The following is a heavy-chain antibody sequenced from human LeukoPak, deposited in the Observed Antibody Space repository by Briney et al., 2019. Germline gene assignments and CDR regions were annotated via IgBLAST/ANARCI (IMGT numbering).Heavy chain of an antibody. CDR3: ARGGEDDYGDLYYFDY. J-gene: IGHJ4*02. CDR1: GYSISSGYY. D-gene: IGHD4-17*01. CDR2: INHSGST. Sequence: SETLSLTCAVSGYSISSGYYWGWIRQPPGKGLEWIGSINHSGSTYYNPSLKSRVTISVDTSKNQFSLKLSSVTAADTAVYYCARGGEDDYGDLYYFDYWGQGTLVTVSS. V-gene: IGHV4-38-2*01.